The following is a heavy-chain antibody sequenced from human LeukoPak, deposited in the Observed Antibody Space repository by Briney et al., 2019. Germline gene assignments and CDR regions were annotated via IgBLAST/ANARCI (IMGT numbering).Heavy chain of an antibody. Sequence: ASETLSLTCSVSGGTIDTSSHFWGWIRQSPGKGLEWIGSIFYSGTTYDNPSLKSRLTISMDTSKDEFYLKLTSVTAADTAVYFCASTMLDWNDGVYDDWGQGILVTVSS. D-gene: IGHD1-1*01. CDR2: IFYSGTT. CDR1: GGTIDTSSHF. CDR3: ASTMLDWNDGVYDD. J-gene: IGHJ4*02. V-gene: IGHV4-39*07.